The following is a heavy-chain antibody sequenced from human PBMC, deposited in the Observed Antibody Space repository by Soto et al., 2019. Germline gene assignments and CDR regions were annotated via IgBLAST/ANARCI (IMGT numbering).Heavy chain of an antibody. V-gene: IGHV3-23*01. Sequence: GESLKISCAASGFTFSSYAMSWVRQAPGKGLEWVSAISGSGGSTYYADSVKGRFTISRDNSKNTLYLQMNSLRAEDTAVYYCAKHPSHCSSTSCYFLFDYWGQGTLVTVSS. CDR2: ISGSGGST. CDR1: GFTFSSYA. D-gene: IGHD2-2*01. CDR3: AKHPSHCSSTSCYFLFDY. J-gene: IGHJ4*02.